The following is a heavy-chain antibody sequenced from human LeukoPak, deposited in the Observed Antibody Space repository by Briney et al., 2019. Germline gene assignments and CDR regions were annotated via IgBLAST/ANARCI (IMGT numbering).Heavy chain of an antibody. V-gene: IGHV4-39*07. Sequence: SETLSLTCAVSGGSISSNSYYWGWIRQPPGKGLEWIGSIYYSGSTYYNPSLKSRVTISVDTSKNQFSLKLSSVTAADTAVYYCARGRGFGARYLDYFDYWGQGTLVTVSS. D-gene: IGHD1-26*01. CDR1: GGSISSNSYY. J-gene: IGHJ4*02. CDR3: ARGRGFGARYLDYFDY. CDR2: IYYSGST.